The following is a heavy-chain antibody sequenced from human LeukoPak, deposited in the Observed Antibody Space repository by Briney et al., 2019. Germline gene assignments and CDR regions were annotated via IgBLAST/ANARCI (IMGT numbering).Heavy chain of an antibody. D-gene: IGHD6-13*01. V-gene: IGHV4-59*08. J-gene: IGHJ5*02. CDR2: IYYSGST. CDR1: GGSISSYY. Sequence: PSETLSHTRTASGGSISSYYWSWIRQPPGKGLEWIGYIYYSGSTNYNPSLKSRVTISVDTSKNQSSLKLSSVTAADTAVYYCARLRYSRIVNTYNWFDPCGQATLVTVSS. CDR3: ARLRYSRIVNTYNWFDP.